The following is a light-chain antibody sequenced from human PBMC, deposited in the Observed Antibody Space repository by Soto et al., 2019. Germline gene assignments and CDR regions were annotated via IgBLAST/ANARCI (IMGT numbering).Light chain of an antibody. V-gene: IGKV3-15*01. CDR2: GAS. Sequence: EIVMTQSPATLSVSPGERVTLSCRASQSVSSNLAWYQQKPGRAPRLLISGASTRATGIPARFSGSGSGTEFTLTISSLQSEDFAVYYCQQYNNWPPYTFGQGTKLEIK. J-gene: IGKJ2*01. CDR1: QSVSSN. CDR3: QQYNNWPPYT.